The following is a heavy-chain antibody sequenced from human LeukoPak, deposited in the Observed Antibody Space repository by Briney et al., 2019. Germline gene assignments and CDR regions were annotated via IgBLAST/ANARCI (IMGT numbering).Heavy chain of an antibody. J-gene: IGHJ4*02. Sequence: GGSLRLSCAASGFTFSSYAMSWVRQAPGKGLEWVSAISGSGGSTYYADSVKGRFTISRDNSKNTLYLQMNSLRAEDTAVYYCARDDCSGTSCLYYFDYWGQGTLVTVSS. CDR3: ARDDCSGTSCLYYFDY. V-gene: IGHV3-23*01. CDR1: GFTFSSYA. CDR2: ISGSGGST. D-gene: IGHD2-2*01.